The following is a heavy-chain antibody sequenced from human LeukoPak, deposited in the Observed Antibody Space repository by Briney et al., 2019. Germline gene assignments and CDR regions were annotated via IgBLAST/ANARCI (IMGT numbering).Heavy chain of an antibody. CDR1: GYTFTSYY. Sequence: ASVKVSCKASGYTFTSYYMHWVRQAPGQGLEWMGIINPSGGSTSYAQKFQGRVTMTRDTSTSTVYMELSSLRSEDTAVYYCARERSRIAVAGKYFQHWGQGTPVTVSS. CDR2: INPSGGST. J-gene: IGHJ1*01. D-gene: IGHD6-19*01. V-gene: IGHV1-46*01. CDR3: ARERSRIAVAGKYFQH.